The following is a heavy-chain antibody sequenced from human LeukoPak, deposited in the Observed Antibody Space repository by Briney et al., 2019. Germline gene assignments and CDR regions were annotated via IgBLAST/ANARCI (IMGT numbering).Heavy chain of an antibody. CDR1: GFTFSSCG. J-gene: IGHJ4*02. Sequence: PGGTLRLSRAASGFTFSSCGMSWVRQAPGKGLEWVSAISGSGSSTYYADSVKGRFTISRDNSKNTLFLQMNSLRAEDTAVYYCAKDLDIVVVPAAISVDYWGQGTLVTVSS. D-gene: IGHD2-2*03. CDR2: ISGSGSST. V-gene: IGHV3-23*01. CDR3: AKDLDIVVVPAAISVDY.